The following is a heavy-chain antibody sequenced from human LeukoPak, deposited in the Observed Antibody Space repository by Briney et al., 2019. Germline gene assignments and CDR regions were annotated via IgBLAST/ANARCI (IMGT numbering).Heavy chain of an antibody. CDR1: GGSISSHY. Sequence: SSETLSLTCTVSGGSISSHYWSWIRQPPGKGLEWIGYTYYSGSTNYNPSLKSRVTISVDTSKNQFSLKLSSVTAADTAVYYCARGLDNYYYDSSGSRNWFDPWGQGTLVTVSS. CDR3: ARGLDNYYYDSSGSRNWFDP. CDR2: TYYSGST. D-gene: IGHD3-22*01. J-gene: IGHJ5*02. V-gene: IGHV4-59*11.